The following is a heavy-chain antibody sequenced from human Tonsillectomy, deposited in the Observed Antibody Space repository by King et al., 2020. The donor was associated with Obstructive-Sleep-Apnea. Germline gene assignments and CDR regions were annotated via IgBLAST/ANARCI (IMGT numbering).Heavy chain of an antibody. J-gene: IGHJ6*02. CDR1: GFTFSRYW. D-gene: IGHD2-2*01. V-gene: IGHV3-7*01. Sequence: VQLVESGGGLVQPGGSLRLSCAASGFTFSRYWMSWVRQAPGKGLEWVANIKKDGSEEYYVDSVRGRFTISRDNAKNSMYMQMNSLRAEDTAVYYCARCSSTSCYYYGMDVWGQGTTITVSS. CDR2: IKKDGSEE. CDR3: ARCSSTSCYYYGMDV.